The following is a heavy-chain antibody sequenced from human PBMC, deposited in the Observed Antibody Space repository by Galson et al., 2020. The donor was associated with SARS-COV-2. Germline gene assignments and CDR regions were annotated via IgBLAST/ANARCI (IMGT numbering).Heavy chain of an antibody. V-gene: IGHV4-39*07. D-gene: IGHD2-8*02. J-gene: IGHJ5*02. CDR3: ARESTGGGGGGWFDP. CDR1: GGSFSSRSYY. Sequence: SETLSITCTVSGGSFSSRSYYWDWVRQPPGKGLEWIGSIFYSGTTYYNPSLKSRVTMSVDTSKNLFSVRLISVTAADTAVYYCARESTGGGGGGWFDPWGRGSLVTGSS. CDR2: IFYSGTT.